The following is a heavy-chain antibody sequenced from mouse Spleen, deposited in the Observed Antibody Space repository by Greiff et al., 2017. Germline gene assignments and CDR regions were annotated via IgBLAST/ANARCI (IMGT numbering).Heavy chain of an antibody. V-gene: IGHV1-64*01. J-gene: IGHJ2*01. Sequence: QVQLRQPGAELVKPGASVKLSCKASGYTFTSYWMHWVKQRPGQGLEWIGMIHPNSGSTNYNEKFKSKATLTVDKSSSTAYMQLSSLTSEDSAVYYCARDGSTMTNYFDYWGQGTTLTVSS. CDR2: IHPNSGST. CDR3: ARDGSTMTNYFDY. D-gene: IGHD2-4*01. CDR1: GYTFTSYW.